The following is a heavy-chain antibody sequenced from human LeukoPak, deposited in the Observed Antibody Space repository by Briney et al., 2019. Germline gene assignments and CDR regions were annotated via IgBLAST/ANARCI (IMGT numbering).Heavy chain of an antibody. V-gene: IGHV4-4*02. D-gene: IGHD6-19*01. CDR3: ASHVTVLGTRGFDF. CDR2: VHRGGAS. J-gene: IGHJ4*02. CDR1: GDSITSHSW. Sequence: SETLSLTCAVSGDSITSHSWWSWVRPPPGKGLEWSGEVHRGGASNYDPSLESRVTISVDKSKNRFSLTLRSVTAADTATYYCASHVTVLGTRGFDFWGRGTLVTVS.